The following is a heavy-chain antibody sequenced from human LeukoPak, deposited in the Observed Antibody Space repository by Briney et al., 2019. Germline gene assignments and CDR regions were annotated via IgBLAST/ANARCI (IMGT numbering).Heavy chain of an antibody. CDR2: IYYSGST. V-gene: IGHV4-59*08. Sequence: TSETLSLTCTVSGGSISSYYWSWIRQPPGKGLEWIGYIYYSGSTNYNPSLKSRVTISVDTSKNQFSLKLSSVTAADTAVYYCARNAYYYDSSGYLYYFDYWGQGTLVTVSS. CDR1: GGSISSYY. J-gene: IGHJ4*02. D-gene: IGHD3-22*01. CDR3: ARNAYYYDSSGYLYYFDY.